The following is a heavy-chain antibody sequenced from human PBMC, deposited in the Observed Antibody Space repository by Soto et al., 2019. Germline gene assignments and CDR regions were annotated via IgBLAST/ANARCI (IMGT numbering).Heavy chain of an antibody. CDR1: VFSLTTSGVG. D-gene: IGHD3-3*01. CDR2: LFWDDDK. Sequence: QITLNESGPTQVKPRQTLTLTCTFSVFSLTTSGVGVGWIRQSPGKAPEWLALLFWDDDKRYSPSLKSRLTSTKDTSKNQGVLTMADLDPADTATYYCAHRVLRTVFGLVTTTAIYFDFWGQGTPVAVSS. CDR3: AHRVLRTVFGLVTTTAIYFDF. J-gene: IGHJ4*02. V-gene: IGHV2-5*02.